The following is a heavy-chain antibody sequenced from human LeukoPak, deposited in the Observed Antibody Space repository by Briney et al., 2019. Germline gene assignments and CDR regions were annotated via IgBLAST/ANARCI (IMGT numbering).Heavy chain of an antibody. Sequence: GSLRLSCAASGFTVSSSYMSWVRQAPGKGLEWVSVIYSGGSTYYADSVKGRFTISRDNSKNTLYLQMNSLRAEDTAVYYCASDSRLPNAYDIWGPGTMVIVSS. CDR2: IYSGGST. V-gene: IGHV3-53*01. J-gene: IGHJ3*02. CDR3: ASDSRLPNAYDI. D-gene: IGHD4-11*01. CDR1: GFTVSSSY.